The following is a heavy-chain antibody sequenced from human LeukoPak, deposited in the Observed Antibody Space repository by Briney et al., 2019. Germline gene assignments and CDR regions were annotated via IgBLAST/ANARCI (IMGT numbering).Heavy chain of an antibody. CDR1: GFTFSSYS. D-gene: IGHD2-15*01. J-gene: IGHJ4*02. CDR2: ISSSSSYI. CDR3: ASEYCSGGSCYNDY. Sequence: GGSLRLSCAASGFTFSSYSMNWVRQAPGKGLEWVSSISSSSSYIYYADSVKGRFTIPRDNAKNSLYLQMNSLRAEDTAVYYCASEYCSGGSCYNDYWGQGTLVTVSS. V-gene: IGHV3-21*01.